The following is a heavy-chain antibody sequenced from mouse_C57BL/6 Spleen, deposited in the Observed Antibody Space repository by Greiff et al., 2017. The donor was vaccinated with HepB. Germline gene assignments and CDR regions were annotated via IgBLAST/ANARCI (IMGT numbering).Heavy chain of an antibody. CDR3: ARVYYDYGGYYFDY. V-gene: IGHV1-20*01. J-gene: IGHJ2*01. D-gene: IGHD2-4*01. CDR2: INPYNGDT. Sequence: VQLKESGPELVKPGDSVKISCKASGYSFTGYFMNWVMQSHGKSLEWIGRINPYNGDTFYNQKFKGKATLTVDKSSSTAHMELRSLTSEDSAVYYCARVYYDYGGYYFDYWGQGTTLTVSS. CDR1: GYSFTGYF.